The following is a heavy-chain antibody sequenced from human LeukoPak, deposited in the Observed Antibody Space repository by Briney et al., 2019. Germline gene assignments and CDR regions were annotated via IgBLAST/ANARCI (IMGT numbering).Heavy chain of an antibody. CDR3: ARTTTPHYYGSGSYALGY. J-gene: IGHJ4*02. Sequence: GGSLRLSCAASGFTFSSYWMSWVCQAPGKGLEWVANIKQDGSEKYYADSVKGRFTISRDNSKNTLYLQMSSLSAEDTAVYYCARTTTPHYYGSGSYALGYWGQGTLVTVPS. CDR2: IKQDGSEK. CDR1: GFTFSSYW. V-gene: IGHV3-7*02. D-gene: IGHD3-10*01.